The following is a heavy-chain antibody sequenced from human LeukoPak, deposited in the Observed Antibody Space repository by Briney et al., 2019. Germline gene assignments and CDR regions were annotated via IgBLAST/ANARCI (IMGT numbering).Heavy chain of an antibody. V-gene: IGHV1-2*04. D-gene: IGHD6-13*01. Sequence: GASVKVSCKASGYTFTGYHMHWVRQAPGQGLEWMGWINPNSGGTSYAQKFQGWVTMTRDTSISTAYMELSRLRSDDTAVYYCARVIGLQQSPWSLFDPWGQGTLVTVSS. CDR3: ARVIGLQQSPWSLFDP. J-gene: IGHJ5*02. CDR1: GYTFTGYH. CDR2: INPNSGGT.